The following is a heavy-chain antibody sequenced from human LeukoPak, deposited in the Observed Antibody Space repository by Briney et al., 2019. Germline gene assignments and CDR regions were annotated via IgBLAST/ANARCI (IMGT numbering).Heavy chain of an antibody. Sequence: PSETLSLTCAVYGGSFSGYYWGWIRQPPGKGLEWIGSIYYSGSTYYNPSLKSRVTISVDTSKNQFSLKLSSVTAADTAVYYCAKDYSTETSYYYYGMDVWGQGTTVTVSS. CDR2: IYYSGST. D-gene: IGHD4-11*01. CDR1: GGSFSGYY. CDR3: AKDYSTETSYYYYGMDV. J-gene: IGHJ6*02. V-gene: IGHV4-34*01.